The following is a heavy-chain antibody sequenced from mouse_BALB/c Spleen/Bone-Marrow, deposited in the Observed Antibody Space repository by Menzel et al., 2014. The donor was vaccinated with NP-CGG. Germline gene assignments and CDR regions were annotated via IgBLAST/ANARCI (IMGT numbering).Heavy chain of an antibody. Sequence: EVQLQQSGPELVKPGASVKISCKASGYTFTDYNMHWVKQSHGRSLEWIGYIYPYNGGTGYNQKFKSKATLTVDNSSSTAYMEHRSLTSEDSAVYYCGRSGVPYAMDYWGQGTSVTVSS. CDR3: GRSGVPYAMDY. V-gene: IGHV1S29*02. CDR2: IYPYNGGT. D-gene: IGHD3-1*01. CDR1: GYTFTDYN. J-gene: IGHJ4*01.